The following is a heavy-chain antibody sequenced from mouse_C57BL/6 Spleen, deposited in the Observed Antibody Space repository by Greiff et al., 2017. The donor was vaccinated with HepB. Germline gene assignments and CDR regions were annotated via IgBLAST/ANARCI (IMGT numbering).Heavy chain of an antibody. CDR2: IYPGNSDT. J-gene: IGHJ2*01. D-gene: IGHD1-1*01. CDR1: GYTFTSYW. V-gene: IGHV1-5*01. CDR3: TSSLLLRVRYFDY. Sequence: EVQLQQSGTVLARPGASVKMSCKTSGYTFTSYWMHWVKQRPGQGLEWIGAIYPGNSDTSYNQKFKGKAKLTAVTSANTSYRELSSLTNEDSAVYHCTSSLLLRVRYFDYWGQGTTLTVSS.